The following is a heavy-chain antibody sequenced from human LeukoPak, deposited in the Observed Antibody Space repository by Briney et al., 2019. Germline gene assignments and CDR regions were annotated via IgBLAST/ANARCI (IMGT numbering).Heavy chain of an antibody. CDR1: GGSLSGYY. Sequence: SETLSLTCAVYGGSLSGYYWSWIRQPPGKGLEWIGRIYTSGSTNYNPSLKSRVTMSVDTSKNQFSLKLSSVTAADTAVYYCARGSGWDDLWLLYWGQGTLVTVSS. CDR3: ARGSGWDDLWLLY. CDR2: IYTSGST. D-gene: IGHD6-19*01. V-gene: IGHV4-59*10. J-gene: IGHJ4*02.